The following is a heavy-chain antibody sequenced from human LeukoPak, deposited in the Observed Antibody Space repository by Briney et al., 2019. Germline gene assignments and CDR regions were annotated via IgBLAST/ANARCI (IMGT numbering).Heavy chain of an antibody. J-gene: IGHJ4*02. Sequence: SETLSLTCAVYGGSFSGYYWSWIRQPPGKGLEWIGEINHSGSTNYNPSLKSRVTISVDTSKNQFSLKLSSVTAADTAVYYCARVPKYYRREEVYFDYWGQGTLVTVSS. D-gene: IGHD3-10*01. V-gene: IGHV4-34*01. CDR1: GGSFSGYY. CDR2: INHSGST. CDR3: ARVPKYYRREEVYFDY.